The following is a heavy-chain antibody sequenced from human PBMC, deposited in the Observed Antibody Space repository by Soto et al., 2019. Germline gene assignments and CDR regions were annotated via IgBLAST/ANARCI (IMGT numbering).Heavy chain of an antibody. Sequence: PSETLSLTCTVSGASITSGDYYWSWIWQPPGKGLEWIGYIYHNGITYYNPSLQSRVKISLDTSKDQFSLKLSSVSATDPAVYYCARESSGRSGFLHGLEVWGQGTTVTVSS. CDR2: IYHNGIT. V-gene: IGHV4-30-4*08. J-gene: IGHJ6*01. CDR3: ARESSGRSGFLHGLEV. CDR1: GASITSGDYY. D-gene: IGHD3-22*01.